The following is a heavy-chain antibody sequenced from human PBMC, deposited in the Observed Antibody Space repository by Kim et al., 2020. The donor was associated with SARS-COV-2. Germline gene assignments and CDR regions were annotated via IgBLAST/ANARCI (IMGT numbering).Heavy chain of an antibody. D-gene: IGHD3-10*02. J-gene: IGHJ3*02. V-gene: IGHV3-73*01. Sequence: SGKGRFSISRDDSKNAADLQMNSLKTEDTAVYYCARVRGTTFGVWDAVGIWGQGTMVTVSS. CDR3: ARVRGTTFGVWDAVGI.